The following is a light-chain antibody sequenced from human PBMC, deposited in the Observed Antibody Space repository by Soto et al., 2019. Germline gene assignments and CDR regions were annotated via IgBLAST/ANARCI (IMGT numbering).Light chain of an antibody. Sequence: AIQMTQSPSSLSASAGDRVTIACRASQGIGSDLGWYQQKAGKAPKLLIYDASSLQSGVPSRFSGSGSGTDFTLTSSSLHPEDFATYYCLQDRSYPYTFGQGTTLEI. J-gene: IGKJ2*01. CDR1: QGIGSD. V-gene: IGKV1-6*01. CDR2: DAS. CDR3: LQDRSYPYT.